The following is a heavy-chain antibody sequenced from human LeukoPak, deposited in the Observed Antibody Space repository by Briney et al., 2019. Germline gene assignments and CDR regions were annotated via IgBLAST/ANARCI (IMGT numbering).Heavy chain of an antibody. J-gene: IGHJ4*02. CDR3: GKDPHGGSDTDY. Sequence: GGSLRLSCAASGFTFSCYGGHWVRQAPGKGLEWVAFIRYDGSNKYYADSVKGRFTISRDNSKNTLYLQMNSLRAEDTALYDNGKDPHGGSDTDYWGQGTLVTVSS. V-gene: IGHV3-30*02. D-gene: IGHD2-15*01. CDR2: IRYDGSNK. CDR1: GFTFSCYG.